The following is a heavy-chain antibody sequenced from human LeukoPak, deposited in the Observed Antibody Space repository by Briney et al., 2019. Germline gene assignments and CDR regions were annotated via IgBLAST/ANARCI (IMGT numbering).Heavy chain of an antibody. CDR1: GYTFTGYY. CDR3: ANELWFWEPLDALDV. D-gene: IGHD3-10*01. V-gene: IGHV1-2*02. J-gene: IGHJ3*01. CDR2: INPNSGGT. Sequence: ASVKVSCKASGYTFTGYYMHWVRQAPGQGLEWMGWINPNSGGTNYAQKFQGRVTMTRDTSISTAYMELSRLRSDDTAVYYCANELWFWEPLDALDVGAQGTMVTASS.